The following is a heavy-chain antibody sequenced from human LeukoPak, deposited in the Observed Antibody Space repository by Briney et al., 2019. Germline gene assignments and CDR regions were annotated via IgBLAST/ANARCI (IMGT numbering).Heavy chain of an antibody. CDR3: ARRGSYYGSGRTRPYNWFDP. V-gene: IGHV4-39*07. J-gene: IGHJ5*02. Sequence: SETLSLTCTVSGGSIISTIYYWGWIRQSPGKGLDWIGSISYSGSSFCKPSLKSRVTIAVDTSKNQFSLKLSSVTAADTAVYYCARRGSYYGSGRTRPYNWFDPWGQGTLVTVSS. D-gene: IGHD3-10*01. CDR2: ISYSGSS. CDR1: GGSIISTIYY.